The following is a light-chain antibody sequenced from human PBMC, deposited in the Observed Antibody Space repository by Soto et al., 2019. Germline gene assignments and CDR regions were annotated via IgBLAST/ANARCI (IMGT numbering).Light chain of an antibody. V-gene: IGKV3-15*01. CDR1: QNVYNN. J-gene: IGKJ4*01. CDR3: QQYNEWPLT. Sequence: ETVMTQSPAALSVSPGERATLSCRASQNVYNNLAWYQQKPGQAPRLLIYHASSRATGIPARFSSSGSGTEFTLTISSLQSEDFAVYYCQQYNEWPLTFGGGTKVEIK. CDR2: HAS.